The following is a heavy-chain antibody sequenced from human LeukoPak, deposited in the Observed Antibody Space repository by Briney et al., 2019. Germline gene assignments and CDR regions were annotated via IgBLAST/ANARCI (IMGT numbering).Heavy chain of an antibody. V-gene: IGHV1-18*01. Sequence: ASVKVSCKASGFTFTSYGIAWVRQAPGQGLEWMAWIRVNSGDTKYAQKFQGRVTMTTDTSTSTAYMELSRLRSDDTAVYYCARDLRGLYFDYWGQGTLATVSS. CDR2: IRVNSGDT. D-gene: IGHD3-10*01. J-gene: IGHJ4*02. CDR1: GFTFTSYG. CDR3: ARDLRGLYFDY.